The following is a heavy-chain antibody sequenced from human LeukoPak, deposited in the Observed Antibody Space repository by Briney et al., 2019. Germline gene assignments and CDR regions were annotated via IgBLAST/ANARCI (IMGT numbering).Heavy chain of an antibody. CDR2: IYYSGST. V-gene: IGHV4-39*01. CDR1: GGSISSSNYY. Sequence: SETLSLTCTVSGGSISSSNYYWGSIRQPPGKGLEWIGTIYYSGSTYYNPSLKSRVTLSVDTSKNQFSLNLTSVTAPDTALYYCARQPEFSRSSNDYWGQGILVTVSS. J-gene: IGHJ4*02. CDR3: ARQPEFSRSSNDY. D-gene: IGHD6-6*01.